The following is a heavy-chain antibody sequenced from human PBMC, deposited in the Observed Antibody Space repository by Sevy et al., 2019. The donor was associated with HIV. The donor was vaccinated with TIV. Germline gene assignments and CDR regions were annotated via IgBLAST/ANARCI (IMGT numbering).Heavy chain of an antibody. Sequence: GGSLRLSCAASGFTFSSYDMHWVRQAPGKGLEWVAIILHDGSYREYVDSVRGRFTMSRDNSKNTMYLQMNGLSIEDTAVYYCAKNRLPRGSYLSWHGLDVWGRGTTVTVSS. CDR2: ILHDGSYR. D-gene: IGHD5-12*01. V-gene: IGHV3-30*18. J-gene: IGHJ6*02. CDR3: AKNRLPRGSYLSWHGLDV. CDR1: GFTFSSYD.